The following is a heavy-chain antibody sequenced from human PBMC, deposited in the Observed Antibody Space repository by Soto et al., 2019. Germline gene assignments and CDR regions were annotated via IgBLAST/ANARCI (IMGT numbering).Heavy chain of an antibody. J-gene: IGHJ4*02. CDR2: ISYDGNNK. CDR3: AKSVYNWNDGFFDY. Sequence: GGSLRLSCAASGFTFISYGMHWVRQAPGKGLEWVAVISYDGNNKYYADSVKGRFTISRDNSKNTLYLQMNSLRAEDTAVYYCAKSVYNWNDGFFDYCGQGTLVTVS. V-gene: IGHV3-30*18. D-gene: IGHD1-1*01. CDR1: GFTFISYG.